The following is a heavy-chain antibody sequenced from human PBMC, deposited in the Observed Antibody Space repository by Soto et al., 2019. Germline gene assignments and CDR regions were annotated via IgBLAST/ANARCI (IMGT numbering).Heavy chain of an antibody. Sequence: SETLSLTCTVSSDSISSYYWSWIRQPPGKRLEWIGYISYSGSTDYNPSLKSRVTISGDTSKNQFSLKVSSVTAADTAVYYCARGTSWQLPFDYWGRGTLVTVSS. V-gene: IGHV4-59*01. J-gene: IGHJ4*02. CDR1: SDSISSYY. CDR2: ISYSGST. D-gene: IGHD6-13*01. CDR3: ARGTSWQLPFDY.